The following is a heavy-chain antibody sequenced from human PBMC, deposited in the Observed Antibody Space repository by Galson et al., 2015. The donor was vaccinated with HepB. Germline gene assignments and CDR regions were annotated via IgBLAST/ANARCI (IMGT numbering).Heavy chain of an antibody. Sequence: SVKVSCKASGYTFTSYAMNWVRQAPGQGLEWMGWINTNTGNPTYAQGFTGRFVFSLDTSVSTAYLQISSLKAEDTAVYYCTTHGFISGWDNWGQGTLVTVSS. CDR1: GYTFTSYA. CDR2: INTNTGNP. CDR3: TTHGFISGWDN. V-gene: IGHV7-4-1*02. D-gene: IGHD3-9*01. J-gene: IGHJ4*02.